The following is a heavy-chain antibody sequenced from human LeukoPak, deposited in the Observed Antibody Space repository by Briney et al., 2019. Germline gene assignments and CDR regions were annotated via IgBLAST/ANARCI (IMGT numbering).Heavy chain of an antibody. CDR1: GFTFSSYW. V-gene: IGHV3-7*01. D-gene: IGHD3-9*01. CDR2: IKQDGSEK. J-gene: IGHJ3*02. Sequence: GGSLRLSCAASGFTFSSYWMSWVRQAPGKGLEWVANIKQDGSEKYYVDSVKGRFAISRDNAKNSLYLQVNSLRAEDTAVYYCARDWAKLRYFDWFKTDAFDIWGQGTMVTVSS. CDR3: ARDWAKLRYFDWFKTDAFDI.